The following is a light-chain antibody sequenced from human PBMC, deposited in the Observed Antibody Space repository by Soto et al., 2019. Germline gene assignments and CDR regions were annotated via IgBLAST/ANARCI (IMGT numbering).Light chain of an antibody. CDR2: GAS. CDR1: QSVCSNY. V-gene: IGKV3-20*01. Sequence: EIVLTQFPGTLSLSPGERATLSCRASQSVCSNYLAWYQQRPGQPPNLLIFGASHRAPDIPDRFSGSGSGTDFTLTISRLEPEDFAVYYCQQYGSSSITFGQGTRLEIK. CDR3: QQYGSSSIT. J-gene: IGKJ5*01.